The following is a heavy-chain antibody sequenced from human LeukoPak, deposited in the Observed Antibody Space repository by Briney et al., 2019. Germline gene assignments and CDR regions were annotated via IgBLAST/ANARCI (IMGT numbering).Heavy chain of an antibody. V-gene: IGHV4-4*07. CDR2: IYTSGST. CDR1: GGSISNYY. D-gene: IGHD3-10*01. J-gene: IGHJ3*02. CDR3: AKSNGYGLVDI. Sequence: PSETLSLTCTVSGGSISNYYWNWIRQPAGKGLEYIGRIYTSGSTNYNPSLKSRVTMSVDTSKNQFSLKLNSVTAADTAVYYCAKSNGYGLVDIWGQGTMVTVSS.